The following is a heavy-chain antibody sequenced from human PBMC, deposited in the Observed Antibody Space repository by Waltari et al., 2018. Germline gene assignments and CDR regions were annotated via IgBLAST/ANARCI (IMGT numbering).Heavy chain of an antibody. Sequence: QVQLQESGPGLVKPSETLSLTCTVSGGSINSHYWRWIRQPPGKGLEWIGYIYYSGRTNYNPSLKSRVTVSLDTSKNQFSLKVNSVTAADTAVYYCARVLSGGYSTGWYGAFDIWGQGTMVTVSS. J-gene: IGHJ3*02. CDR1: GGSINSHY. CDR3: ARVLSGGYSTGWYGAFDI. V-gene: IGHV4-59*11. D-gene: IGHD6-19*01. CDR2: IYYSGRT.